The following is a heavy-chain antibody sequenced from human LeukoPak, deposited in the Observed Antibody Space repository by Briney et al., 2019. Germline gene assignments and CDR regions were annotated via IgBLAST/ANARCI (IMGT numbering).Heavy chain of an antibody. Sequence: PSETLSLTCTVSGVTFSRHYWSWIRQPPGKGLEWIAYIDYSGSTNYNPSLKSRLTISVDASKNQVSLKLSSVTAADTAVYYCARDRRRERLLAFDIWGQGTRVTVSS. CDR3: ARDRRRERLLAFDI. D-gene: IGHD1-26*01. CDR1: GVTFSRHY. J-gene: IGHJ3*02. CDR2: IDYSGST. V-gene: IGHV4-59*11.